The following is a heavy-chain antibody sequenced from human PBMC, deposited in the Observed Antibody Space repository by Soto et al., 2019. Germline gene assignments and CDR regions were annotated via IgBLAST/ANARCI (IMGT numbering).Heavy chain of an antibody. CDR1: GYTFTGYY. V-gene: IGHV1-2*04. CDR2: INPNSGGT. CDR3: ARDGDYGDYENYYYYMDV. J-gene: IGHJ6*03. D-gene: IGHD4-17*01. Sequence: ASVKVSCKASGYTFTGYYMHWVRQAPGQGLEWMGWINPNSGGTNYAQKFQGWVTMTRDTSISTAYMELSRLRSDDTAVYYCARDGDYGDYENYYYYMDVWGKGTTVTVSS.